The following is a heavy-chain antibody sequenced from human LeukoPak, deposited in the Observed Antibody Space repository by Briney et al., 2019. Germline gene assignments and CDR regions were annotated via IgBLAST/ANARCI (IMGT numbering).Heavy chain of an antibody. CDR1: GGSISSSSYY. V-gene: IGHV4-39*07. D-gene: IGHD2/OR15-2a*01. Sequence: PSETLSLTCTVSGGSISSSSYYWGWIRQPPGKGLEWIGSIYYSGSTYYNPSLQSRVTISVDTSKNQFSLRLNSVTTADTAVYYCARDRWNIGNYWGQGILVTVSS. J-gene: IGHJ4*02. CDR2: IYYSGST. CDR3: ARDRWNIGNY.